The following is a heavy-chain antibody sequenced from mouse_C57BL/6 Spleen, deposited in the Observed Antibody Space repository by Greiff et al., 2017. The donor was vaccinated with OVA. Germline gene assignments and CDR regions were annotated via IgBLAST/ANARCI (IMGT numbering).Heavy chain of an antibody. D-gene: IGHD4-1*01. Sequence: QVQLQQSGAELVKPGASVKLSCKASGYTFTSYWMHWVKQRPGQGLEWIGMIHPNSGSTNYNEKFKSKATLTVDKSSSTAYMQLSSLTSEDSAVYYCARSDWGYYFDYWGQGTTLTVSS. J-gene: IGHJ2*01. CDR1: GYTFTSYW. CDR2: IHPNSGST. CDR3: ARSDWGYYFDY. V-gene: IGHV1-64*01.